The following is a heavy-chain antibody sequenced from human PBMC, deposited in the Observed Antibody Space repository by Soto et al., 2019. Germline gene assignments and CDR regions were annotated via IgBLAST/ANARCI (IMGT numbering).Heavy chain of an antibody. J-gene: IGHJ4*02. CDR2: VNPSDSDT. V-gene: IGHV5-51*01. CDR1: GYTFTNHW. Sequence: GESLKISCKGSGYTFTNHWIAWVRQMPGKGLEWMGIVNPSDSDTRYSPSFQGQVTISADKSISRAYLQWSSLKASDTAIYYCARPDSNGWYDYWGQGSLVTVSS. CDR3: ARPDSNGWYDY. D-gene: IGHD6-19*01.